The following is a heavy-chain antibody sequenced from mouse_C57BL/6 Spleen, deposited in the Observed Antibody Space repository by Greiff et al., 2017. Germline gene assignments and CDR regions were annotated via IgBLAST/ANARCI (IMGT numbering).Heavy chain of an antibody. J-gene: IGHJ3*01. Sequence: EVQLQQSGAELVRPGASVKLSCTASGFNIKDDYMHWVKQRPEQGLEWIGWIDPENGDTEYASKVQGKATITAYTSSNTAYLQLSSLTSEYTAVYYCTYVPFAYWGQGTLVTVSA. CDR1: GFNIKDDY. V-gene: IGHV14-4*01. CDR3: TYVPFAY. CDR2: IDPENGDT.